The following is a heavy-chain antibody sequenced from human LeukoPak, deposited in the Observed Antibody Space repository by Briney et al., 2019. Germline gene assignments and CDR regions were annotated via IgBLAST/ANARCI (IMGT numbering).Heavy chain of an antibody. CDR1: GGSLSSYY. Sequence: SETLSLTCTVSGGSLSSYYWSWIRQPPGKGLEWIGYIYYSGSTNYNPSLKSRVTISVDTSKNQFSLKLSSVTAADTAVYYCARGRGIRDAFDIWGQGTMVTVSS. V-gene: IGHV4-59*01. CDR3: ARGRGIRDAFDI. CDR2: IYYSGST. J-gene: IGHJ3*02. D-gene: IGHD3-10*01.